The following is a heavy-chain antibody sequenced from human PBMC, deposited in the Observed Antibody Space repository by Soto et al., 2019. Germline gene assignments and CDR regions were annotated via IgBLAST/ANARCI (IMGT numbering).Heavy chain of an antibody. J-gene: IGHJ6*02. CDR2: ISYDGSNK. CDR3: ARDHRQQLVGYYGMDV. D-gene: IGHD6-13*01. Sequence: TFSSYAMDWVRQAPGKGLEWVAVISYDGSNKYYADSVKGRFTISRDNSKNTLYLQMNSLRAEDTAVYYCARDHRQQLVGYYGMDVWGQGTTVTVSS. V-gene: IGHV3-30-3*01. CDR1: TFSSYA.